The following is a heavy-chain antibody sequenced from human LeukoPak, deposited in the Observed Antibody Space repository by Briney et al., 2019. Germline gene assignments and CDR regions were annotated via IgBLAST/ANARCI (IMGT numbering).Heavy chain of an antibody. CDR1: GGSFSGYY. CDR3: ARGEYFYGSGGYGGDWFDP. CDR2: IYYTGST. D-gene: IGHD3-10*01. V-gene: IGHV4-59*01. J-gene: IGHJ5*02. Sequence: SETLSLTCAVYGGSFSGYYWSWIRQPPGKGLEWIGYIYYTGSTNYNPSLKSRVTISVDTSKNQFSLKLSSVTAADTAIYYCARGEYFYGSGGYGGDWFDPWGQGTLVTVSS.